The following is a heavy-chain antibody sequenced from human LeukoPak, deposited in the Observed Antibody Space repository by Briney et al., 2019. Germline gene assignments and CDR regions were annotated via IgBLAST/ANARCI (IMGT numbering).Heavy chain of an antibody. Sequence: RGSLRLSCAASGFTFTNYDMSWVRQAPGKGLEWVSTISDSGPSTSYADSVKGRFTISRDNCKNTLYLQMNSLRAEDTALYYCATGESYFDFWGQGTLVTLSS. CDR3: ATGESYFDF. V-gene: IGHV3-23*01. J-gene: IGHJ4*02. CDR1: GFTFTNYD. D-gene: IGHD3-16*01. CDR2: ISDSGPST.